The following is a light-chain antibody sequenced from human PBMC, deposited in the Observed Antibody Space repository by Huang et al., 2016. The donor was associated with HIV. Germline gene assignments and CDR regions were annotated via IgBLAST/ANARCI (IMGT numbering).Light chain of an antibody. Sequence: EIVLTQSPATLSLSPGERATLSCRASQNVTDSLDWFRQHHGQAPSLLIYRAANRATVTPARFSGSGSWTDFTLTISSLEPEDFAIYYCQERIHWPRLTFGGGTKVEIK. CDR3: QERIHWPRLT. CDR1: QNVTDS. V-gene: IGKV3-11*01. CDR2: RAA. J-gene: IGKJ4*01.